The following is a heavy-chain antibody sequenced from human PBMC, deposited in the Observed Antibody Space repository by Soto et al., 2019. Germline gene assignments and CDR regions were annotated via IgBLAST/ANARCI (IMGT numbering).Heavy chain of an antibody. CDR3: AKRGYSNGDKCYYFFDY. CDR2: ISSSSSTI. D-gene: IGHD2-8*02. Sequence: PGGSLRLSCAASGFTFSSYSMNWVRQAPGKGLEWVSYISSSSSTIYYADSVKGRFTISRDNAKNSLYLQMNSLRAEDTAVYYSAKRGYSNGDKCYYFFDYWGPGTLVTVSS. J-gene: IGHJ4*02. V-gene: IGHV3-48*01. CDR1: GFTFSSYS.